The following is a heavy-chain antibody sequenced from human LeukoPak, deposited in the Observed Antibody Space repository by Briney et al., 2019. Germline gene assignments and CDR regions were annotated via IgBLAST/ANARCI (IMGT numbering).Heavy chain of an antibody. CDR3: AKVLRPRVVVVIGAWDY. Sequence: GGSLRLSCAASGSTFSSYAMSWVRQAPGKGLEWVSAISGSGGSTYYADSVKGRFTISRDNSKNTLYLQMNSLRAEDTAVYYCAKVLRPRVVVVIGAWDYWGQGTLVTVSS. J-gene: IGHJ4*02. D-gene: IGHD3-22*01. V-gene: IGHV3-23*01. CDR1: GSTFSSYA. CDR2: ISGSGGST.